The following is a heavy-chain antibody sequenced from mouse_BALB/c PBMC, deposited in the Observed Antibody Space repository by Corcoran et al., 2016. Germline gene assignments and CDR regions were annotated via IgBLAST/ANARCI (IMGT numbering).Heavy chain of an antibody. V-gene: IGHV9-4*02. J-gene: IGHJ3*01. D-gene: IGHD4-1*01. CDR2: INTHSGVP. Sequence: QIQLVQSGPELKKPGETVRISCKASGYTFTTAGMQWVQKMPGKGLKWIGWINTHSGVPKYAEDFKGRFAFSLETSASTAYLQISNLKNEDTATYFCATKLGLSWFAYWGQGTLVTVSA. CDR1: GYTFTTAG. CDR3: ATKLGLSWFAY.